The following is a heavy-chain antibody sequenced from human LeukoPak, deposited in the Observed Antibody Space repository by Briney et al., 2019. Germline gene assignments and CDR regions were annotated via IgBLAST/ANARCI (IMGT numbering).Heavy chain of an antibody. CDR2: INHSGST. V-gene: IGHV4-34*01. CDR1: GGSFSGYY. CDR3: ARLPYVMDAFDI. J-gene: IGHJ3*02. Sequence: PSETLSLTCAVYGGSFSGYYWSWIRQPPGKGLEWIGEINHSGSTNYNPSLKSRVTISVDTSKNQFSLKLSSVTAADTAVYYCARLPYVMDAFDIWGQGTMVTVSS. D-gene: IGHD3-16*01.